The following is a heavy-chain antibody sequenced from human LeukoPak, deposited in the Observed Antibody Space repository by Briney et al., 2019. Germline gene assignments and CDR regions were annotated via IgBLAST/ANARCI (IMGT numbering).Heavy chain of an antibody. D-gene: IGHD6-19*01. V-gene: IGHV4-34*01. CDR1: GGSFSGYY. J-gene: IGHJ4*02. CDR2: ISHSGST. CDR3: ARAKVAGALRAFDY. Sequence: SETLSLTCAVYGGSFSGYYWSWIRQPPGKGLEWIGEISHSGSTNYNPSLKSRVTISVDTSKNQFSLKLSSVTAADTAVYYCARAKVAGALRAFDYWGQGTLVTVSS.